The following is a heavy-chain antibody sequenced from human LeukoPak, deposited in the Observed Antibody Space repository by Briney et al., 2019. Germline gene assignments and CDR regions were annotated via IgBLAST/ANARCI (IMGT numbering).Heavy chain of an antibody. D-gene: IGHD6-13*01. CDR1: GYTFTSYG. CDR2: ISAYNGDT. Sequence: ASVKVSCKASGYTFTSYGISWVRQAPGQGLEWMGWISAYNGDTNYAQKFQGRVTMTTDTSTSTAYMELRSLRSDDTAVYYCARAQGYGSSWPPIDSWGRGTLVSVSS. V-gene: IGHV1-18*01. CDR3: ARAQGYGSSWPPIDS. J-gene: IGHJ4*02.